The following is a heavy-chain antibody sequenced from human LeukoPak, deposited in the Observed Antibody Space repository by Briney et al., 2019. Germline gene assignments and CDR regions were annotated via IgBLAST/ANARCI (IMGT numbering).Heavy chain of an antibody. CDR1: GFTFSSYS. Sequence: PGGSLRLSXAASGFTFSSYSMNWVRQAPGKGLEWVSSISSSSSYIYYADSVKGRFTISRDNAKNSLYLQMNSLRAEDTAVYYCARDLRTYYYGSGTGDNDYWGQGTLVTVSS. CDR3: ARDLRTYYYGSGTGDNDY. V-gene: IGHV3-21*01. J-gene: IGHJ4*02. CDR2: ISSSSSYI. D-gene: IGHD3-10*01.